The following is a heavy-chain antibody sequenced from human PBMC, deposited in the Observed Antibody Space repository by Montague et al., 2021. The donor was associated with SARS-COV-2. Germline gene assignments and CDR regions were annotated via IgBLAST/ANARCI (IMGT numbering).Heavy chain of an antibody. V-gene: IGHV3-11*03. CDR3: ARLSVTNPDNYYCYKGMDV. CDR1: GFTFTDYY. CDR2: MSIDNFYA. J-gene: IGHJ6*02. D-gene: IGHD2-8*01. Sequence: SLRLSCAASGFTFTDYYMSWVRQAPGKGLEWISYMSIDNFYATYAGSVKGRFVISRDNAKNSLFLQMNSLRVEDTAMYYCARLSVTNPDNYYCYKGMDVWGQGTTVIVSS.